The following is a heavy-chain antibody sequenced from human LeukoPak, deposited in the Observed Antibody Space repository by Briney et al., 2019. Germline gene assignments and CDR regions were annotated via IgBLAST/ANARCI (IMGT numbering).Heavy chain of an antibody. CDR3: ARVEVITQLFDY. D-gene: IGHD3-22*01. V-gene: IGHV3-30*04. J-gene: IGHJ4*02. CDR2: ISYDGSNK. CDR1: GFTFSSYA. Sequence: GGSLRLSCVASGFTFSSYAMHWVRQAPGKGLEWVAVISYDGSNKYYADSVKGRFTISRDNSKNTLYLQMNSLRAEDTAVYYCARVEVITQLFDYWGQGTLVTVSS.